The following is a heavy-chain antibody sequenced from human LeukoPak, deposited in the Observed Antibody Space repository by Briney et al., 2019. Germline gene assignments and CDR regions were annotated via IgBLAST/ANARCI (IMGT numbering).Heavy chain of an antibody. V-gene: IGHV1-18*01. J-gene: IGHJ5*02. CDR1: GYTFTSYG. CDR3: ARPGYCSSTSCLGWFDP. Sequence: ASVKVSCKASGYTFTSYGISWVRQAPGQGLEWMGWISAYNGNTNYAQKLQGRVTMTTDTSTSTAYMELRSLRSDDTAVYYCARPGYCSSTSCLGWFDPWGQGTLVTVSS. D-gene: IGHD2-2*01. CDR2: ISAYNGNT.